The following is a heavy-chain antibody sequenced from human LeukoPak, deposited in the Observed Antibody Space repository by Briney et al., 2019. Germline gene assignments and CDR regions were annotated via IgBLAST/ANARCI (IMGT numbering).Heavy chain of an antibody. CDR3: ARGGNRYCSGGSCYMFDY. CDR2: IGTAGDT. D-gene: IGHD2-15*01. J-gene: IGHJ4*02. V-gene: IGHV3-13*01. CDR1: GFTFSSYD. Sequence: GGSLRLSCAASGFTFSSYDMHWIRQATGKGLEWVSAIGTAGDTYYPGSVKGRFTISRENAKNSLYLQMNSLRAGDTAVYYCARGGNRYCSGGSCYMFDYWGQGTLVTVSS.